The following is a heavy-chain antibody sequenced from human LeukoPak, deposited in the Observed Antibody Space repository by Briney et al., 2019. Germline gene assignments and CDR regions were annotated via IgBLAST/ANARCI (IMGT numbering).Heavy chain of an antibody. CDR1: GGSISSGDYS. D-gene: IGHD2-2*01. J-gene: IGHJ3*02. CDR3: ARVGCSSTSCYFSFGAFDI. V-gene: IGHV4-30-4*01. CDR2: IYYSGST. Sequence: PSQTLSLTCTVSGGSISSGDYSWSWLRQPPGKSLEWIGYIYYSGSTYYNPSLKSRVTISVDTSKNQFSLKLSSVTAADTAVYYCARVGCSSTSCYFSFGAFDIWGQGTMVTVSS.